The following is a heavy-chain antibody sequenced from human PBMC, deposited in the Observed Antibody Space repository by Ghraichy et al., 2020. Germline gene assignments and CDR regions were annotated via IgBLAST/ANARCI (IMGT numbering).Heavy chain of an antibody. V-gene: IGHV1-18*01. CDR3: ARPYSSARYFDY. J-gene: IGHJ4*02. CDR2: ISAYNGNT. D-gene: IGHD6-25*01. Sequence: ASVKVSFKASGYTFTSYGISWVRQAPGQGLEWMGWISAYNGNTNYAQKLQGRVTMTTDTSTSTAYMELRSLRSDDTAVYYCARPYSSARYFDYWGQGTLVTVSS. CDR1: GYTFTSYG.